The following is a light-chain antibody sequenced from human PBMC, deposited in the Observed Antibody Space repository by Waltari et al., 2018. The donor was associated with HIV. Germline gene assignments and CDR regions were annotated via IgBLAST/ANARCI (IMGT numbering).Light chain of an antibody. CDR3: QQYSSFPIT. CDR2: KTS. V-gene: IGKV1-5*03. CDR1: HNVGTW. Sequence: DIQMTQSPSTLSASIGDRVSITCRASHNVGTWLAWYQQKPGKAPSLLIPKTSTLESGVPTNFSGSGSGTYFTLTISALRPDDFASYFCQQYSSFPITFGQGTKL. J-gene: IGKJ2*01.